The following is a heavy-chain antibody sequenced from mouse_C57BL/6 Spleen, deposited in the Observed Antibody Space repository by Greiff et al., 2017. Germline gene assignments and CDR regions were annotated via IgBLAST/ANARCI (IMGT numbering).Heavy chain of an antibody. CDR2: IYPGDGDT. Sequence: QVQLKQSGAELVKPGASVKISCKASGYAFSSYWMNWVKQRPGKGLEWIGQIYPGDGDTNYNGKFKGKATLTADKSSSTAYMQLSSLTSEDSAVYFCARYYYSNYYYFDYWGQGTTLTVSS. CDR1: GYAFSSYW. CDR3: ARYYYSNYYYFDY. D-gene: IGHD2-5*01. J-gene: IGHJ2*01. V-gene: IGHV1-80*01.